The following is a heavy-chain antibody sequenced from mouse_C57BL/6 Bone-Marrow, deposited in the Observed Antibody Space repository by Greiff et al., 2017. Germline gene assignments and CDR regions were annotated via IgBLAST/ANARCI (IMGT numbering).Heavy chain of an antibody. V-gene: IGHV3-1*01. CDR1: GYSITSGYD. Sequence: EVQLQQSGPGMVKPSQSLSLTCTVTGYSITSGYDWHWIRHFPGNKLEWMGYISYSGSTNYNPSLKSRISITHDTSKNHFFLKLNSVTTEDTATYYCARGGSSGYVPDYWGQGTTLTVSS. J-gene: IGHJ2*01. CDR3: ARGGSSGYVPDY. D-gene: IGHD3-2*02. CDR2: ISYSGST.